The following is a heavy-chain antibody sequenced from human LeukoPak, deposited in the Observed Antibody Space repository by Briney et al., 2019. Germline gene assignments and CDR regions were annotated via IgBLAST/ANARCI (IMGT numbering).Heavy chain of an antibody. V-gene: IGHV3-20*04. CDR2: INWNGDST. D-gene: IGHD3-9*01. CDR1: GFTFDDYG. CDR3: SRVNYDMLTGYSWGGDY. Sequence: PGGSLRLSCAASGFTFDDYGMSWVRQAPGKGLESVPGINWNGDSTGYAYSVKGRFTIARDNAKNSLYLQMISLRAEDTALYYCSRVNYDMLTGYSWGGDYWGQGTLVTVSS. J-gene: IGHJ4*02.